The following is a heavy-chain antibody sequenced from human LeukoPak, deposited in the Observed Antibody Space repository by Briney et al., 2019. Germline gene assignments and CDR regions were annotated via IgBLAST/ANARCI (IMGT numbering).Heavy chain of an antibody. V-gene: IGHV1-69*04. CDR3: ARDPSVRFLEWLFYYYYGMDV. Sequence: ASVKVSCKASGGTFSSYAISWVRQAPGQGLEWMGRIIPILGIANYAQKFQGRVTITADKSTSTAYMELSSLRSEDTAVYYCARDPSVRFLEWLFYYYYGMDVWGQGTTVTVSS. CDR1: GGTFSSYA. D-gene: IGHD3-3*01. CDR2: IIPILGIA. J-gene: IGHJ6*02.